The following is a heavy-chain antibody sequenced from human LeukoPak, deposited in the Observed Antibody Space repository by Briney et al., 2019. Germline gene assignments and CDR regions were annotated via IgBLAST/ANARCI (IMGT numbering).Heavy chain of an antibody. CDR3: ARLLSGN. CDR2: ISGSGGST. Sequence: GGSLSLSFEAFGFTFSSYAMSGVGRAQGKGLEWVSAISGSGGSTYYADSVKGRFTISRDNSKNTLYLQMNSLRAEDTAVYYCARLLSGNWGQGTLVTVSS. CDR1: GFTFSSYA. D-gene: IGHD2-21*02. V-gene: IGHV3-23*01. J-gene: IGHJ4*02.